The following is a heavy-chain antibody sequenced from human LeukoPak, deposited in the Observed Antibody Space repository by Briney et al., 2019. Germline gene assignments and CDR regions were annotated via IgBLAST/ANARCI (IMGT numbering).Heavy chain of an antibody. CDR3: ARGARHYYDRIDY. CDR2: IYYSGST. CDR1: GGSISSSSYY. Sequence: PSETLSLTCTVSGGSISSSSYYWGWIRQPPGKGLEWIGSIYYSGSTYYNPSLKSRVTISVDTSKNQFSLKLSSVTAADTAVYYCARGARHYYDRIDYWGQGTLVTVSS. J-gene: IGHJ4*02. V-gene: IGHV4-39*07. D-gene: IGHD3-22*01.